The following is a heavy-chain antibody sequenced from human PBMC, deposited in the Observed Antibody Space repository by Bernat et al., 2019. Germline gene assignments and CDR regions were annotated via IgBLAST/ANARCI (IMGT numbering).Heavy chain of an antibody. CDR2: ISSNGGST. D-gene: IGHD2-15*01. CDR1: GFTFSSYA. J-gene: IGHJ4*02. V-gene: IGHV3-64D*06. CDR3: VKDVVVAATDSFDY. Sequence: EVQLVESGGGLVQPGGSLRLPCSASGFTFSSYAMHWVRQAPGKGLEYVSAISSNGGSTYYADSVKGRFTISRDNSKNTLYLQMSSLRAEDTAVYYCVKDVVVAATDSFDYWGQGTLVTVSS.